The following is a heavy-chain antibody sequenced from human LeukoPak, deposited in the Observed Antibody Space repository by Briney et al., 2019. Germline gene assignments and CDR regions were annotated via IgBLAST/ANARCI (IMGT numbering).Heavy chain of an antibody. D-gene: IGHD6-13*01. Sequence: TGGSLRLSCAASGLTFSSYSMNWVRQAPGKGREWVSSISSSSSYIYYADSVKGRFTISRDNAKNSLYLQMNSLRAEDTAVYYCARVDSSSWLYSPAFDYWGQGTLVTVSS. V-gene: IGHV3-21*01. CDR1: GLTFSSYS. CDR3: ARVDSSSWLYSPAFDY. CDR2: ISSSSSYI. J-gene: IGHJ4*02.